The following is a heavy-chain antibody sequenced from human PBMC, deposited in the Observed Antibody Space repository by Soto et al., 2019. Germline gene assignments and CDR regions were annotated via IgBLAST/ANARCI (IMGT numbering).Heavy chain of an antibody. J-gene: IGHJ3*02. CDR1: GGSISSGDYY. Sequence: SETLSLTCTVSGGSISSGDYYWSWIRQPPGKGLEWIGYIYYSGSTYYNPSLKSRVTISVDTSKNQFSLKLSSVTAADTAVYYCARAALELGNAFDIWGQGTMVTVSS. V-gene: IGHV4-30-4*01. CDR3: ARAALELGNAFDI. D-gene: IGHD1-7*01. CDR2: IYYSGST.